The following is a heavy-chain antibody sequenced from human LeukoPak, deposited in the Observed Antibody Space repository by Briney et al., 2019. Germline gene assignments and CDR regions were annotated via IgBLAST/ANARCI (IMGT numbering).Heavy chain of an antibody. V-gene: IGHV3-11*03. CDR2: ISGSSGFT. CDR3: ARWFGSGSYYGY. CDR1: GLTFSDYY. D-gene: IGHD3-10*01. Sequence: GRSLRLSCSPSGLTFSDYYMSWVRQAPGKGLEWVSYISGSSGFTKYAASVKCRCPISRDNAKNSLYLQLSSLRAEASTVLYCARWFGSGSYYGYWGQGTLVTVSS. J-gene: IGHJ4*02.